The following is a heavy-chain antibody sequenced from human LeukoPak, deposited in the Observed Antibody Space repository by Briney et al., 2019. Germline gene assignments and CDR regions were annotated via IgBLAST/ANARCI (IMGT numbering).Heavy chain of an antibody. D-gene: IGHD6-13*01. CDR2: ISGDGSNK. Sequence: GGSLILSCAASGFTFSSYAMHWVRQAPGKGLEWVAVISGDGSNKYYADSVKGRFTVSRYNSKNTLYLQMNSLRAEDTAVYYCARDGRIAAAGPHWGQGTLVTVSS. CDR1: GFTFSSYA. V-gene: IGHV3-30-3*01. J-gene: IGHJ4*02. CDR3: ARDGRIAAAGPH.